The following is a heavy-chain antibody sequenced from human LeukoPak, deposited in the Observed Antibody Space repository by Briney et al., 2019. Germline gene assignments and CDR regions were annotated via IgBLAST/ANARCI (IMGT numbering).Heavy chain of an antibody. V-gene: IGHV4-39*01. Sequence: SETLSLTCTVAGYSISSTSFYWGWIRQPPGKGLEWIGTLSYSGSTYYNPSLKSRVTISLDTSKNQFSLRFNSVTAADAAVYYCTRAEVDYSGSWYRSFGVNWVDPWGQGTLVTVSS. D-gene: IGHD6-13*01. J-gene: IGHJ5*02. CDR1: GYSISSTSFY. CDR2: LSYSGST. CDR3: TRAEVDYSGSWYRSFGVNWVDP.